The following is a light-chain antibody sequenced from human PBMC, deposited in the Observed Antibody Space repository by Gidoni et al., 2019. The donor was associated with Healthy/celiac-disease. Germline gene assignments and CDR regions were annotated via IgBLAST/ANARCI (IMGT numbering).Light chain of an antibody. CDR3: LQEYNCPCT. Sequence: AIQLSQSPSSLSASVGDRVTITCRASQGIRTALGWYQQKPAKAPKLLIYAASSLQSGVPSRFCGSGSGTAFTLTISSLQPEDFATYYCLQEYNCPCTFGQGTKVEIK. CDR2: AAS. CDR1: QGIRTA. J-gene: IGKJ1*01. V-gene: IGKV1-6*01.